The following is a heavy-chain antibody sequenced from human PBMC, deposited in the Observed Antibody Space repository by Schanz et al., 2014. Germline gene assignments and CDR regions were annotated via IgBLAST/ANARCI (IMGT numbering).Heavy chain of an antibody. Sequence: QVLQVQSGSEVKKPGSSVKVSCKASGGTFNSYTINWVRQAPGQGLEWMGRIIPILGIANYAQKFQGRVTITADKSTITASMELSSLRSEDTAVYYCARGPSQGYSYGHNIVAYYYGMDVWGQGTTVTVSS. J-gene: IGHJ6*02. CDR1: GGTFNSYT. D-gene: IGHD5-18*01. CDR3: ARGPSQGYSYGHNIVAYYYGMDV. CDR2: IIPILGIA. V-gene: IGHV1-69*02.